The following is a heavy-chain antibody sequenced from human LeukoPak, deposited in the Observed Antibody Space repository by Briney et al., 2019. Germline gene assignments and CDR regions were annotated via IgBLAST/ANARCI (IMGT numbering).Heavy chain of an antibody. Sequence: PSETLSLTCAVYGGSFSGYYWNWIRQSPGKGLEWIGEMNHIGTINYNPSLKSRVTISVDTSKNQFSLKLSSVTAADTAVYYCARESYYYGSGSPYWGQGTLVTVSS. CDR3: ARESYYYGSGSPY. CDR2: MNHIGTI. V-gene: IGHV4-34*01. D-gene: IGHD3-10*01. CDR1: GGSFSGYY. J-gene: IGHJ4*02.